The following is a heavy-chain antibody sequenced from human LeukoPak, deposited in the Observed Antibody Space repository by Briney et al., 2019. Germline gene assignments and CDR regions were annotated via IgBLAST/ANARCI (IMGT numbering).Heavy chain of an antibody. CDR1: GGSFSGYY. Sequence: PSETLSLTCAVYGGSFSGYYWSWIRQPPGKGLEWIGEINHSGSTNYNPSLKSRVTISVDTSKNQFSLKLSSVTAADTAVYYCATQHIVVVVAATLRWSNWFDPWAREPWSPSPQ. V-gene: IGHV4-34*01. CDR3: ATQHIVVVVAATLRWSNWFDP. CDR2: INHSGST. J-gene: IGHJ5*02. D-gene: IGHD2-15*01.